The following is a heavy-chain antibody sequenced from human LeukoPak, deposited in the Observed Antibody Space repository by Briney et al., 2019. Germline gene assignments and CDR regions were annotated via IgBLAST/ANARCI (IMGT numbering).Heavy chain of an antibody. J-gene: IGHJ4*02. D-gene: IGHD3-10*01. V-gene: IGHV1-69*05. Sequence: SVKVSCKASGGTFSSYAISWVLQAPGQGLEWMGGIIPIFGTADYAQKFQGRVTITTDEPTSTAYMELSSLRSEDTAVYYCARERDYYGSGSYYNPRWFDYWGQGTLVTVSS. CDR3: ARERDYYGSGSYYNPRWFDY. CDR2: IIPIFGTA. CDR1: GGTFSSYA.